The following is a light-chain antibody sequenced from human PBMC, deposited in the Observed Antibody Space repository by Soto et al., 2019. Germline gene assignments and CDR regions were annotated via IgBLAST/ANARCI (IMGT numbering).Light chain of an antibody. CDR1: SSDVGNYNY. Sequence: QSVLTQPASVSGSPGQSITISCTGTSSDVGNYNYVSWYQQHPGKVPKLIIYDVNNRPSGVSNRFSGSKSGNTASLTISGLQAEDEADYYCSSYTSSSTLVFGGGTKLTVL. CDR2: DVN. J-gene: IGLJ2*01. CDR3: SSYTSSSTLV. V-gene: IGLV2-14*01.